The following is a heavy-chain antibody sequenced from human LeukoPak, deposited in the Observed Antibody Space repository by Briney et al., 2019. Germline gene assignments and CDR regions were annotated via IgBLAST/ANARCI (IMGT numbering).Heavy chain of an antibody. CDR2: ISYDGSNK. D-gene: IGHD2-2*01. J-gene: IGHJ6*02. V-gene: IGHV3-30-3*01. CDR3: ARLGYCSSTSCYAAFQPDYYGMDV. Sequence: GGSLRLSCAASGFTFSSYAMHWVRQAPGKGLEWVAVISYDGSNKYYADSVKGRFTISRDNSKNTLYLQMNSLRAEDTAVYYCARLGYCSSTSCYAAFQPDYYGMDVWGQGTTVTVSS. CDR1: GFTFSSYA.